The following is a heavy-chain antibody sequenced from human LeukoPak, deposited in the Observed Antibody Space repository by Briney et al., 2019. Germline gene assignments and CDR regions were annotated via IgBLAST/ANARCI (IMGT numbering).Heavy chain of an antibody. J-gene: IGHJ5*02. CDR1: GGSISSSSYY. V-gene: IGHV4-39*01. CDR3: ARRRIVGAHTLDWFDP. CDR2: IYYSGST. D-gene: IGHD1-26*01. Sequence: SETLSLTCTVSGGSISSSSYYWGWIRQPPGKGLEWIGSIYYSGSTYYNPSLKSRVTISVDTSKNQFSLKLSSATAADTAVYYCARRRIVGAHTLDWFDPWGQGTLVTVSS.